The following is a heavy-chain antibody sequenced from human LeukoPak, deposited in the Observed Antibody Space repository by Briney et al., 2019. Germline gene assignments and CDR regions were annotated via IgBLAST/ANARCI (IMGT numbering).Heavy chain of an antibody. J-gene: IGHJ4*02. CDR1: GYTFTSYG. D-gene: IGHD4-23*01. V-gene: IGHV1-18*01. CDR2: ISAYNGNT. CDR3: AREPDYAGIDY. Sequence: GASVKVSCKASGYTFTSYGISWVRQAPGQGLEWMGWISAYNGNTNYAQKLQGRVSITTDTSTSTAYMDLRTLRSDHTVVYYCAREPDYAGIDYWGQGTLVTVSS.